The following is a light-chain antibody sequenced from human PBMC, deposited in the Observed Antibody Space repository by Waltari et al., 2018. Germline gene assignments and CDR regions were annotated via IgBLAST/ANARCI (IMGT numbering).Light chain of an antibody. J-gene: IGLJ2*01. V-gene: IGLV1-40*01. CDR3: QSYDSDLRGV. CDR2: GSP. Sequence: QSVLTQPPSVSGAPGQRVTISCTGTSPNIGAGFDVPWYQQPSGTAPKLLIEGSPYRPSGVPDRFSGDKSGTSASLAITGLQAEDDAYYYCQSYDSDLRGVFGGGTKLTVL. CDR1: SPNIGAGFD.